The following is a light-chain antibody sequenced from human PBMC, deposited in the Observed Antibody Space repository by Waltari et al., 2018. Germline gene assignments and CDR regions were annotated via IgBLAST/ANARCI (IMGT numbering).Light chain of an antibody. J-gene: IGLJ1*01. CDR3: SSYTSSSTRKV. CDR2: EVS. V-gene: IGLV2-14*01. Sequence: QSALTQPASVSGSPGQSITISCTGTSSDVGGYNYVSLYQQHPGKAPKLMIYEVSNRPSGVSNRFSGSKSGNTASLTISGLQAEDEADYYCSSYTSSSTRKVFGTGTKVTVL. CDR1: SSDVGGYNY.